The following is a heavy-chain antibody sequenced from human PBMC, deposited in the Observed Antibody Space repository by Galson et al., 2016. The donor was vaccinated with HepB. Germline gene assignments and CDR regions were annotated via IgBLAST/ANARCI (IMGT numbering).Heavy chain of an antibody. J-gene: IGHJ4*02. CDR3: VRDCTGYRETTSLH. CDR1: GFTFSNFG. V-gene: IGHV3-48*02. Sequence: SLRLSCAASGFTFSNFGMDWVRQAPGKGLEWISYIDRGNTVIHYADSVKGRFTASRDNAKSSLYLQMSSLREEDTAVYYCVRDCTGYRETTSLHWGQGTLVTVSS. CDR2: IDRGNTVI. D-gene: IGHD5-12*01.